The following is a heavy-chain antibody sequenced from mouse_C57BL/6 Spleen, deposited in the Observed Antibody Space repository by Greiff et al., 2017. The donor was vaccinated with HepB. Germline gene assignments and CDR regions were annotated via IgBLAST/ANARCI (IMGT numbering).Heavy chain of an antibody. Sequence: VKLMESGPGLVAPSQSLSITCTVSGFSLTSYGVDWVRQSPGKGLEWLGVIWGVGSTNYNSALKSRLSISKDNSKSQVFLKMNSLQTDDTAMYYCAREVHGYAMDYWGQGTSVTVSS. CDR3: AREVHGYAMDY. CDR1: GFSLTSYG. V-gene: IGHV2-6*01. J-gene: IGHJ4*01. CDR2: IWGVGST.